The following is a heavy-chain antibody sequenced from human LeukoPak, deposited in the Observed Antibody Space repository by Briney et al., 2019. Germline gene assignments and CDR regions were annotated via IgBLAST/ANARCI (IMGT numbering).Heavy chain of an antibody. CDR3: ARGWSDYGDYRVSDY. CDR2: INHSGST. V-gene: IGHV4-34*01. Sequence: TSETLSLTCAVYGGSFSGYYWSWIRQPPGKGLEWIGEINHSGSTNYNPSLKSRVTISVDTSKNQFSLKLSSVTAADTAVYYCARGWSDYGDYRVSDYWGQGTLVTVSS. CDR1: GGSFSGYY. D-gene: IGHD4-17*01. J-gene: IGHJ4*02.